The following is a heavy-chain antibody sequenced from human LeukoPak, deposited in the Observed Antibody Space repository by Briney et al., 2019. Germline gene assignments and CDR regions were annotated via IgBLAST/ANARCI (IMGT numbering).Heavy chain of an antibody. V-gene: IGHV1-2*02. CDR2: INHNSGGT. CDR1: GYTFTGYY. D-gene: IGHD6-13*01. J-gene: IGHJ4*02. CDR3: ASFGQQDYFDY. Sequence: ASVKVSCKASGYTFTGYYMHWVRQAAGQGLAWMGWINHNSGGTNYAQKFQGRITMTRDTSISTAYMELSRLRSDDTAVYYCASFGQQDYFDYWGQGTLVTVSS.